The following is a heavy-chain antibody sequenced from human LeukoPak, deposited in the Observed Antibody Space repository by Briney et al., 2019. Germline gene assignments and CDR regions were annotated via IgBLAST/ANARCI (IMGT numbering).Heavy chain of an antibody. CDR3: ARDTSLEWLLSAFDI. CDR2: ISYDGSNK. Sequence: GGSLRLSCAASGFTFSSYAMHWVRQAPGKGLEWVAVISYDGSNKYYADSVKGRFTISRDNSKNTLYLQMNSLRAEDTAVYYCARDTSLEWLLSAFDIWGQGTMVTVSS. J-gene: IGHJ3*02. V-gene: IGHV3-30*04. CDR1: GFTFSSYA. D-gene: IGHD3-3*01.